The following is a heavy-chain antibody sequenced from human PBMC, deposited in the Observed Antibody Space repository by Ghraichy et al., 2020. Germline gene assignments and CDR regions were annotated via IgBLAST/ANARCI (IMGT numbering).Heavy chain of an antibody. CDR2: IYYSGRT. D-gene: IGHD2-21*02. V-gene: IGHV4-59*08. J-gene: IGHJ4*02. Sequence: ETLSLTCTVSGGSISGYYWSWIRQPPGKGLEWIGYIYYSGRTDYNPSLKSRVTITLDTSKNQFSLKLSSVTAADTAVYYCASTTQYCGGDCFPYYFYYWGQGTLVTVSS. CDR3: ASTTQYCGGDCFPYYFYY. CDR1: GGSISGYY.